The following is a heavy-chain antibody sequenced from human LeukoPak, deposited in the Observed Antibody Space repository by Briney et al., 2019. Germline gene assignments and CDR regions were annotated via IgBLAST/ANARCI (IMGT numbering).Heavy chain of an antibody. CDR2: INAGNGNT. J-gene: IGHJ4*02. V-gene: IGHV1-3*03. D-gene: IGHD2-21*02. CDR3: ARDLQSVTAGGE. Sequence: ASVKVSCKASGYTFTSYAMHWVRQAPGQRLEWMGWINAGNGNTKYSQEFQGRVTITRDMSTSTAYMELSSLRSEDTAVYYCARDLQSVTAGGEWGQGTLVTVSS. CDR1: GYTFTSYA.